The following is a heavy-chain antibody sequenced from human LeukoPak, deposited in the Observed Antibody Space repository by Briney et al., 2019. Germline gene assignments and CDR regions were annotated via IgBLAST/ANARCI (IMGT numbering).Heavy chain of an antibody. V-gene: IGHV3-33*06. D-gene: IGHD1-26*01. Sequence: GRSLRLSCAASGFTFSDYGIHWVRQAPGKGLEWVAVIWYDGTNKYYGDSVKGRFTISRDNSKNTLYLQMNSLRAEDTAVYYCAKDRGSYSPTADSWGQGTLVTVSS. J-gene: IGHJ5*01. CDR1: GFTFSDYG. CDR2: IWYDGTNK. CDR3: AKDRGSYSPTADS.